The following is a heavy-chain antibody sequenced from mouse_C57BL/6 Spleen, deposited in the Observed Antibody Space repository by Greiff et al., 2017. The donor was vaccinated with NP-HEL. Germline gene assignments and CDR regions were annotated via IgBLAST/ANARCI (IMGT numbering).Heavy chain of an antibody. CDR2: ISSGSSTI. CDR3: ARVEYYYAMDY. Sequence: EVKLVESGGGLVKPGGSLKLSCAASGFTFSDYGMHWVRQAPEKGLEWVAYISSGSSTIYYAATVKGRFTISRDNAKNTLFLQMTSLRSEDTAMYYCARVEYYYAMDYWGQGTSVTVSS. J-gene: IGHJ4*01. CDR1: GFTFSDYG. V-gene: IGHV5-17*01.